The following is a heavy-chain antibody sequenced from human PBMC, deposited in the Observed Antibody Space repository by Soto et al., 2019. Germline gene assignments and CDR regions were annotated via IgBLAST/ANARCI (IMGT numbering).Heavy chain of an antibody. J-gene: IGHJ4*02. CDR1: GGSISSGDYY. V-gene: IGHV4-30-4*01. Sequence: PSETLSLTCTVSGGSISSGDYYWSWIRQPPGKGLEWIGYIYYSGSTYYNPSLKSRVTISVDTSKNQFSLKLSSVTAADTAVYYCARTMVRGVFIIDYWGQGTLVTVSS. CDR2: IYYSGST. D-gene: IGHD3-10*01. CDR3: ARTMVRGVFIIDY.